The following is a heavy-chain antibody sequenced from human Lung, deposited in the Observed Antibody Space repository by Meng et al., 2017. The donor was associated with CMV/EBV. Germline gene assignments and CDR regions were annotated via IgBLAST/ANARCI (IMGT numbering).Heavy chain of an antibody. CDR2: ISSNSSYR. V-gene: IGHV3-21*01. D-gene: IGHD3-3*01. J-gene: IGHJ4*02. Sequence: GEXXKISCAASGFTFSSYSMNWVRQAPGKGLEWVSSISSNSSYRYYADSVKGRFTVSRDNAKNSLYLQMNSLRAEDTAVYYCARDLRNPPTSFGGVRTHVRYFDSWXQGTXVTVSS. CDR3: ARDLRNPPTSFGGVRTHVRYFDS. CDR1: GFTFSSYS.